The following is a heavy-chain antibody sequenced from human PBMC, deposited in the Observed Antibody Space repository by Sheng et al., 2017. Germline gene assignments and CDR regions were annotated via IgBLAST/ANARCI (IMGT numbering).Heavy chain of an antibody. CDR3: ATSMGSSGWYPYYYGIDV. V-gene: IGHV3-23*04. D-gene: IGHD6-19*01. CDR1: DFTFRGYP. Sequence: VQLVESGGGVVQPGRSLRLSCAPSDFTFRGYPMTWVRQAPGKGLEWVSAISGSAISTYHADSVKGRFTISRDNSKNTLYLQMSSLRAEDTAIYYCATSMGSSGWYPYYYGIDVWGQGTTVTVSS. J-gene: IGHJ6*02. CDR2: ISGSAIST.